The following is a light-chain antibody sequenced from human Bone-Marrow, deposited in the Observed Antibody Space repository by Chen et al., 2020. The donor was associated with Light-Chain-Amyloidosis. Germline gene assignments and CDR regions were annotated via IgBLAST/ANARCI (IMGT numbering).Light chain of an antibody. CDR3: QSADSSGTYEVI. Sequence: YELTQPPSVSASPAQTASITCSGDDLPTKYAYGYQQKPGQAPVLVIHRDTERPSGISERFSGSSSGTTATLTISGVQAEDEADYHCQSADSSGTYEVIFGGGTKLTVL. J-gene: IGLJ2*01. CDR2: RDT. CDR1: DLPTKY. V-gene: IGLV3-25*03.